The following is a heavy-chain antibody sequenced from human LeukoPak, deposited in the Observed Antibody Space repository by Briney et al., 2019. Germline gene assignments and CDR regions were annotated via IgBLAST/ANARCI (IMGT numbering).Heavy chain of an antibody. Sequence: SETLSLTCTVSGYSISSGYYWVWIRQPPGKGLEWIGTIYYSGSTFYSPSLKSRITISVDTSKNQFSLKLSSVTAADTAVYYCARLLVPGWFDPWGQGTLVTVSS. D-gene: IGHD2-2*01. CDR3: ARLLVPGWFDP. J-gene: IGHJ5*02. CDR1: GYSISSGYY. CDR2: IYYSGST. V-gene: IGHV4-38-2*02.